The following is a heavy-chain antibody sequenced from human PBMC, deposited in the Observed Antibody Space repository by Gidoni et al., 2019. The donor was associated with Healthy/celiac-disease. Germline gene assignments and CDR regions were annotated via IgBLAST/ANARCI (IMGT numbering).Heavy chain of an antibody. CDR3: AKDKLPVADNGDAFDI. D-gene: IGHD6-19*01. CDR2: ISDDGSNK. CDR1: GCTFSGSG. J-gene: IGHJ3*02. Sequence: QVSLVESGGGVVQPGRSLRLSCAASGCTFSGSGMHWVRQAPGKELEWVGVISDDGSNKYYADSVKGRFTISRDNSKNTLYLQMNSLRAEDTAVYYCAKDKLPVADNGDAFDIWGQGTMVTVSS. V-gene: IGHV3-30*18.